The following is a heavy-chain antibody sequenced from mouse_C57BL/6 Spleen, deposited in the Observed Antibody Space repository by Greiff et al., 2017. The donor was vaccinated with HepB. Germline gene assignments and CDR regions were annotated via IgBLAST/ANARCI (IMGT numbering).Heavy chain of an antibody. D-gene: IGHD3-1*01. V-gene: IGHV1-64*01. CDR1: GYTFTSYW. Sequence: QVQLQQPGAELVKPGASVKLSCKASGYTFTSYWMHWVKQRPGQGLEWIGMIHPNSGSTNYNAKFKSKATLTVDKSSSTAYMQLSSLTSEDSAVYYCARSGAYYYAMDYWGQGTSVTVSS. CDR2: IHPNSGST. J-gene: IGHJ4*01. CDR3: ARSGAYYYAMDY.